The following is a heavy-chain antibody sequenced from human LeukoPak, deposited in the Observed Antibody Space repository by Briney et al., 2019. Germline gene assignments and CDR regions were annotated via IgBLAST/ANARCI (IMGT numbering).Heavy chain of an antibody. V-gene: IGHV5-51*01. CDR1: GYSFTTYW. CDR3: AIRYSGSYSDY. D-gene: IGHD1-26*01. Sequence: GESLEISCKGSGYSFTTYWIGWVGQMPGKGLEWMGIIYPGDSDTRYSPSFQGQVTISADKSISTAYLQWSSLKASDTAMYYCAIRYSGSYSDYWGQGTLVTVSS. CDR2: IYPGDSDT. J-gene: IGHJ4*02.